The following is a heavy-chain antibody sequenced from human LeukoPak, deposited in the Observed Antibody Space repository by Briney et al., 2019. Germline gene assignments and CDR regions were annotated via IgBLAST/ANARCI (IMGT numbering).Heavy chain of an antibody. CDR3: AREGPVLRPGFNY. D-gene: IGHD4/OR15-4a*01. J-gene: IGHJ4*02. V-gene: IGHV3-7*01. Sequence: PGGSLRLSCAASGFTFSSYGMSWVRQAPGKGLEWVANIKQDGSEKYYVDSVKGRFTISRDNAKNSLYLQMNSLRAEDTAVYYCAREGPVLRPGFNYWGQGTLVTVSS. CDR1: GFTFSSYG. CDR2: IKQDGSEK.